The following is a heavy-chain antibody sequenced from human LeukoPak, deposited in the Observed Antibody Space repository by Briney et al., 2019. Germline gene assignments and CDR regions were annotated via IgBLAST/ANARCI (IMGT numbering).Heavy chain of an antibody. J-gene: IGHJ4*02. Sequence: GGSLRLSCAASGFTFSNYWMHWVRQAPGKGLVWVSRITSDGSSTSYADSVKGRFTISRDNAKNTLYLQMNSLRAEDTAVYYCAREAIVVVTAPIDYWGQGTLVTVSS. CDR1: GFTFSNYW. V-gene: IGHV3-74*01. CDR2: ITSDGSST. CDR3: AREAIVVVTAPIDY. D-gene: IGHD2-21*02.